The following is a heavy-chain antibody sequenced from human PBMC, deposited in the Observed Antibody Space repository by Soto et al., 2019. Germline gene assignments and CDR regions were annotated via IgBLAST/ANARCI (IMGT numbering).Heavy chain of an antibody. D-gene: IGHD3-3*01. CDR3: AREEITIFGVVSLNYGMDV. CDR2: IYSGGST. V-gene: IGHV3-53*01. J-gene: IGHJ6*02. CDR1: GFTVSSNY. Sequence: EVQLVESGGGLIQPGGSLRLSCAASGFTVSSNYMSWVRQAPGKGLEWVSVIYSGGSTYYADSVKGRFTISRDNSKNTLYLQMNSLRAEDTAVYYCAREEITIFGVVSLNYGMDVWGQGTTVTVSS.